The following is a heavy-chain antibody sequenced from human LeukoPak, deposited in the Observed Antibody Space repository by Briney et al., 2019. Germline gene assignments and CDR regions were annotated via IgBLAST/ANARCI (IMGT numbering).Heavy chain of an antibody. J-gene: IGHJ6*03. V-gene: IGHV1-8*01. D-gene: IGHD2-2*01. CDR1: GYTFTSYV. CDR3: ARGWSSRAVVVPAARGPHYYYYYMDV. CDR2: MNPNSGNT. Sequence: ASVTVSCKASGYTFTSYVINWVRQATGQGLEWMGWMNPNSGNTGYAQKFQGRVTMTRKTSISTAYMELSSLRSEDTAVYYCARGWSSRAVVVPAARGPHYYYYYMDVWGKGTTVTVSS.